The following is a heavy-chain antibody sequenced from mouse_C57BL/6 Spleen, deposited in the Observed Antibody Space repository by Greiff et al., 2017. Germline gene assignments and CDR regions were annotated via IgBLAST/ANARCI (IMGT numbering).Heavy chain of an antibody. J-gene: IGHJ1*03. V-gene: IGHV5-2*01. Sequence: EVQLVESGGGLVQPGESLKLSCESNEYEFPSHDMSWVRKTPEKRLELVAAINSDGGSTYYPDTMEGRFIISRDNTKKTLYLQMSSLRSEDTALYYCARHYYGSSHSYWYFDVWGTGTTVTVSS. D-gene: IGHD1-1*01. CDR2: INSDGGST. CDR3: ARHYYGSSHSYWYFDV. CDR1: EYEFPSHD.